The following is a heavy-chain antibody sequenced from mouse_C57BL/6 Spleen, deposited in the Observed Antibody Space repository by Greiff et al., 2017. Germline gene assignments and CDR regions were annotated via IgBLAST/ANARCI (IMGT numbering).Heavy chain of an antibody. V-gene: IGHV1-82*01. J-gene: IGHJ2*01. CDR1: GYAFSSSW. CDR3: ARDYDGYPRY. Sequence: QVQLQQSGAELVKPGASVKISCKASGYAFSSSWMNWVKQRPGKGLEWIGRIYPGDGDTNYNGKFKGKATLTADKSSSTAYMQLSSLTSEDSAVYFCARDYDGYPRYWGQGTTLTVSS. D-gene: IGHD2-3*01. CDR2: IYPGDGDT.